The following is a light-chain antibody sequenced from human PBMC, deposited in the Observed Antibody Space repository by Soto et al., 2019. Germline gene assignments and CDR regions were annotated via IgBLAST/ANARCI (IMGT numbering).Light chain of an antibody. J-gene: IGLJ1*01. CDR1: SSDVGGYNY. CDR3: SSYTSSSTRV. Sequence: QSALTQPASVSGSPGQSITISCTGTSSDVGGYNYDSWYQQHPGKAPKLMIYEVSNRPSGVSNRFSGPKSGNRASLTISVFQGEDEADYYCSSYTSSSTRVFGPGTKLTVL. V-gene: IGLV2-14*01. CDR2: EVS.